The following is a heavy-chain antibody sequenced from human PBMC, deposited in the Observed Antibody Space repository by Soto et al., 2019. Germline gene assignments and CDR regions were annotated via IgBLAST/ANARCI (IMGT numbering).Heavy chain of an antibody. D-gene: IGHD2-2*01. Sequence: ASVKVSCKASGYTFTSYAMHWVRQAPGQRLEWMGWINAGNGNTKYSQKFQGRVTITRDTSASTAYMELSSLRSEDTAVYYCARGYQLLWDFDYWGQGTLVTVSS. CDR3: ARGYQLLWDFDY. V-gene: IGHV1-3*01. J-gene: IGHJ4*02. CDR2: INAGNGNT. CDR1: GYTFTSYA.